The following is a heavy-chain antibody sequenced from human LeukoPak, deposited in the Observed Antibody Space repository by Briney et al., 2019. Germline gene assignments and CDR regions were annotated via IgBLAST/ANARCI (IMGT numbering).Heavy chain of an antibody. V-gene: IGHV3-48*03. CDR2: ISSSGSAK. J-gene: IGHJ4*02. D-gene: IGHD3/OR15-3a*01. CDR1: GFTFSSYE. CDR3: ARDDFYDGGPGVDY. Sequence: QPGGSLRLSCAASGFTFSSYEMNWVRQAPGKGLEWVSYISSSGSAKHYADSVKGRFTISRDNAKNALYLQMNSLRAEDTAVYYCARDDFYDGGPGVDYWGQGTLVTVSS.